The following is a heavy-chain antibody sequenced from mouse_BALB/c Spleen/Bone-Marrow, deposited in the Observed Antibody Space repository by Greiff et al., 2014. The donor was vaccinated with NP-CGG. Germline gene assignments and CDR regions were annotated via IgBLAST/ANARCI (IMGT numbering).Heavy chain of an antibody. V-gene: IGHV14-3*02. J-gene: IGHJ4*01. D-gene: IGHD2-1*01. CDR3: AIYYGNYYAMDY. Sequence: VQLKQSGAELVKPGASVKLSCTASGFNIKYTYMHWVKQRPEQGLEWIGRIDPANGNTKYDPKFQGKATITADTSSNTAYLQLSSLTSEDTAVYYCAIYYGNYYAMDYWGQGTSVTVSS. CDR1: GFNIKYTY. CDR2: IDPANGNT.